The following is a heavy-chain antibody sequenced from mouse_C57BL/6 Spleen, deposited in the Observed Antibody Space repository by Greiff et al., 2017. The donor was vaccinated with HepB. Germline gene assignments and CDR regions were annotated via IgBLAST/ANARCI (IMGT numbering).Heavy chain of an antibody. V-gene: IGHV14-4*01. Sequence: EVQGVESGAELVRPGASVKLSCTASGFNIKDDYMHWVKQRPEQGLEWIGWIDPENGDTEYASKFQGKATITADTSSNTAYLQLSSLTSEDTAVYYCTTGGSSYEAYWGQGTLVTVSA. CDR1: GFNIKDDY. CDR3: TTGGSSYEAY. CDR2: IDPENGDT. D-gene: IGHD1-1*01. J-gene: IGHJ3*01.